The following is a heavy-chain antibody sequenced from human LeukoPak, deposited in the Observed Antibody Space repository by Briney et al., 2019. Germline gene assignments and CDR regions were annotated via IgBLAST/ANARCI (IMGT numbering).Heavy chain of an antibody. CDR3: ARDGGWFNY. J-gene: IGHJ4*02. V-gene: IGHV4-59*12. D-gene: IGHD6-19*01. CDR1: GGSIRSDY. CDR2: MHYSGST. Sequence: SETLSLTCTVSGGSIRSDYWSWIRQSPGKGLEWIGYMHYSGSTNYNPSLKSRVTMSVDTSKNQFSLKLSSVTAADTAVYYCARDGGWFNYWGQGTLVTVSS.